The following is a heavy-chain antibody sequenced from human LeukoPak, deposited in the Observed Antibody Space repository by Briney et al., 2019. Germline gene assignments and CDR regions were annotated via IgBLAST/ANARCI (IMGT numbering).Heavy chain of an antibody. CDR1: GCTFSSYG. CDR2: IGYDGSNK. CDR3: ARDRLPWYYGSASYPPDF. J-gene: IGHJ4*02. Sequence: GGSLRLSCAASGCTFSSYGMHWVRQAPGKGLEWVEFIGYDGSNKYYADSVKGRFTISRDNSKNTLYLQMNSLRAEDSAVYYCARDRLPWYYGSASYPPDFWGQGTLVTVSS. V-gene: IGHV3-30*02. D-gene: IGHD3-10*01.